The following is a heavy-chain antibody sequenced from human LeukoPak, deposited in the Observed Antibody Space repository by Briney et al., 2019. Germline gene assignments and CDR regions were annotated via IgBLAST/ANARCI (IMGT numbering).Heavy chain of an antibody. D-gene: IGHD3-16*01. V-gene: IGHV4-59*11. Sequence: PSETLSLTCTVSGGSIASPYWSWLRQPPGKGLEWIAYMYYSGSTSYNPSLKSRVTISLDASKNQFSLKLSSVTAADTAIYYCVRMGSVGYWGQGTLVTVSS. CDR3: VRMGSVGY. J-gene: IGHJ4*02. CDR1: GGSIASPY. CDR2: MYYSGST.